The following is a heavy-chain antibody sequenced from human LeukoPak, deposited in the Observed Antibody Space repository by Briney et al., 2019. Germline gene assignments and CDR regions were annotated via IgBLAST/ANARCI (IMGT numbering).Heavy chain of an antibody. J-gene: IGHJ4*02. D-gene: IGHD2-2*02. V-gene: IGHV3-21*01. CDR2: ISSSSSHI. Sequence: PGGSLRLSCAASGFTFTSYSMNWVRQAPGKGLEWVSSISSSSSHIYYADSVKGRFTISRDNAKNSLYLQMNSLRVEDTAIYYCARDFSIVESYTLGYWGQGTLVTVSS. CDR3: ARDFSIVESYTLGY. CDR1: GFTFTSYS.